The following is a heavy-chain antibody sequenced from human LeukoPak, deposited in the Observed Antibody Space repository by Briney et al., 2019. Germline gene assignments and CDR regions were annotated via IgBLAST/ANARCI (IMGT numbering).Heavy chain of an antibody. D-gene: IGHD6-13*01. V-gene: IGHV3-48*01. J-gene: IGHJ4*02. CDR3: AKGLAAAGQRGYFDY. Sequence: GGSLRLSCAASGFTFSSYSMNWVRQAPGKGLEWVSYISSSSSTIYYADSVKGRFTISRDNSKNTLYLQMNSLRADDTAVYYCAKGLAAAGQRGYFDYWGQGILVTVSS. CDR2: ISSSSSTI. CDR1: GFTFSSYS.